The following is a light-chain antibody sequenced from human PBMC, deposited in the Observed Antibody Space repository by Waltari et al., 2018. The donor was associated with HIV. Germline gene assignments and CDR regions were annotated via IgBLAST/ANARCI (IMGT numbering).Light chain of an antibody. CDR3: QQSFTTLTWT. CDR2: GAS. CDR1: QSISLY. V-gene: IGKV1-39*01. J-gene: IGKJ1*01. Sequence: DIQMTQSPSSLSASVGDIVTITCRASQSISLYVNWYQQKPGKAPKLLIYGASSLQSGVPSRFRVSGSGTLFTLTISRLQPEDFATYYCQQSFTTLTWTFGKGTKVETK.